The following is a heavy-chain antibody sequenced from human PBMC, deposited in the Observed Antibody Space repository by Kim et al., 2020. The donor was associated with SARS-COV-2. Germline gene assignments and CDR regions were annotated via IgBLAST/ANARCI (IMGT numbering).Heavy chain of an antibody. Sequence: GGFLRLSCAASGFTFSSYAMHWVRQAPGKGLEWVAVISYDGSNKYYADSVKGRFTISRDNSKNTLYLQMNSLRAEDTAVYYCARDPYYYDSSGYLDYWGQGTLVTVSS. CDR1: GFTFSSYA. V-gene: IGHV3-30-3*01. D-gene: IGHD3-22*01. J-gene: IGHJ4*02. CDR3: ARDPYYYDSSGYLDY. CDR2: ISYDGSNK.